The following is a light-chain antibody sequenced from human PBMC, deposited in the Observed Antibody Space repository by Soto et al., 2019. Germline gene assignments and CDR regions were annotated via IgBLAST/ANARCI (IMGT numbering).Light chain of an antibody. CDR2: AAS. Sequence: IGVTQWTATLSLSPGDRVTLSCRASQSLXRLFNWYQHSPGQGPRFLAYAASNRATGGPARLSGSGSETDFTLTSSSLEPEDFAVYYCQQRLHGTSTFGQGTRLEIK. CDR3: QQRLHGTST. J-gene: IGKJ5*01. CDR1: QSLXRL. V-gene: IGKV3-11*01.